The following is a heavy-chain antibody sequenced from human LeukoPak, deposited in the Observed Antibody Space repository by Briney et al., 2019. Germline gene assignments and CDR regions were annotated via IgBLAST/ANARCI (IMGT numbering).Heavy chain of an antibody. V-gene: IGHV1-69*13. CDR3: ARGPQLRIFSEVAFDI. D-gene: IGHD2-15*01. CDR2: IIPIFGTA. CDR1: GGTFSSYA. Sequence: WASVKVSCKASGGTFSSYAISWVRQAPGQGLEWMGGIIPIFGTANYAQKFQGRVTITADESTSTAYMELSSLRSEDTAVYYCARGPQLRIFSEVAFDIWGQGTMVTVSS. J-gene: IGHJ3*02.